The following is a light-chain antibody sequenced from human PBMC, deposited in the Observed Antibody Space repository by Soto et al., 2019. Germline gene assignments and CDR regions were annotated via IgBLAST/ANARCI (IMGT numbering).Light chain of an antibody. CDR1: QSVSSY. CDR2: DAS. V-gene: IGKV3-11*01. J-gene: IGKJ1*01. Sequence: IVLTQSPATLSSSPGERATLSCRASQSVSSYLAWYQQKPGQAPRLLIYDASDRATGIPARFSGSGSGTDFTLTISSLEPEXXXXXXXXXXXXXXRTFGQGTKVEIK. CDR3: XXXXXXXRT.